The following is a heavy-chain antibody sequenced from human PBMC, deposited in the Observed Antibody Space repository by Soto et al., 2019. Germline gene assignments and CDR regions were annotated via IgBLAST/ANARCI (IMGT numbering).Heavy chain of an antibody. V-gene: IGHV4-31*03. J-gene: IGHJ2*01. D-gene: IGHD2-21*01. CDR1: GGSISSGGYY. CDR2: IYYSGST. CDR3: AREVWWQAHWYFDL. Sequence: QVQLQESGPGLVKPSQTLSLTCTVSGGSISSGGYYWSWIRQHPGKGLEWIGYIYYSGSTYYNPSLKSRVTISVDTSKNQFSLKPSSVTAADTAVYYCAREVWWQAHWYFDLWARGTLVTVSS.